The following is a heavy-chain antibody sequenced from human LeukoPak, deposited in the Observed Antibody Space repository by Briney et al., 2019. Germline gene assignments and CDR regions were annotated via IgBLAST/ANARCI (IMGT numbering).Heavy chain of an antibody. CDR3: TTGGWFNGFGI. CDR1: GLTFSNAW. D-gene: IGHD2-15*01. V-gene: IGHV3-15*01. J-gene: IGHJ3*02. CDR2: IKSKTDGETT. Sequence: GGSLRLSCAASGLTFSNAWMSWVRQALGKGLEWVGRIKSKTDGETTDYAAPVKGRFTISRDDSKNALFLQMNSLKTEDTAVYYCTTGGWFNGFGIWGQGTMVTVSS.